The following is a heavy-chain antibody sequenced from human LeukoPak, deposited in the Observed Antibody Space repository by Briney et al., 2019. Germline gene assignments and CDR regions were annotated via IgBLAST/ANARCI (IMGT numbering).Heavy chain of an antibody. Sequence: PSETLSLTCTVPGAAISSSRYYWGGIRQPPGKGLEWIGSIYYRGSTYYNPSLKRRVTISVGTSKNLFSLKLSSVTAADTVMYCRSRHRRVRNLLGAFDIWGQGTMVTVSS. CDR3: SRHRRVRNLLGAFDI. CDR1: GAAISSSRYY. J-gene: IGHJ3*02. V-gene: IGHV4-39*01. D-gene: IGHD1-14*01. CDR2: IYYRGST.